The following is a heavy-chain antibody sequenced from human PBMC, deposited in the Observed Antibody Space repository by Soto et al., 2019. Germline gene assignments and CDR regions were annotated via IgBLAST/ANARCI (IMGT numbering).Heavy chain of an antibody. Sequence: DVQLLESGGHLVQPGGSLRLSCAASGFTFSSYAMSWVRQAPGKGLEWVSSVSAGGDMTYYSDSVKGRFTISRDNSDNALFLQMNSLRIEDTALYYCARGDRGGSGSPASYCFCGLDVWGQGTTVTVS. CDR2: VSAGGDMT. CDR1: GFTFSSYA. CDR3: ARGDRGGSGSPASYCFCGLDV. D-gene: IGHD3-10*01. J-gene: IGHJ6*02. V-gene: IGHV3-23*01.